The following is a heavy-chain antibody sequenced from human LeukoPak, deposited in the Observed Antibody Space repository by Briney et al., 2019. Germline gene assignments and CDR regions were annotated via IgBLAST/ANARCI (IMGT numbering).Heavy chain of an antibody. CDR1: GGSISNYY. D-gene: IGHD6-13*01. CDR3: ARVYYSSSYDYWYFDL. J-gene: IGHJ2*01. Sequence: PSETLSLTCTVSGGSISNYYWSWVRQPPGKVLEWIGYIYYSGSTNYNPSPKSRVTRSGETSKNQLSLKLSSVTAADTAVHYCARVYYSSSYDYWYFDLWGRGTLVTVSS. V-gene: IGHV4-59*01. CDR2: IYYSGST.